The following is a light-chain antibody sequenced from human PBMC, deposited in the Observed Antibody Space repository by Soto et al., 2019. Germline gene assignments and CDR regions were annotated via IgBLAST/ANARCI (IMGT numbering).Light chain of an antibody. CDR1: QTISSY. J-gene: IGKJ4*01. Sequence: DIQMTQSPSSLSASVGDRVTITCRASQTISSYLNWYQQKPGKAPVLLISAASSLQSGVPSRFSGSGSGTDFPLTISSLQPEDFATYYCQQSFSIPPLTFGGGTKVEIK. V-gene: IGKV1-39*01. CDR2: AAS. CDR3: QQSFSIPPLT.